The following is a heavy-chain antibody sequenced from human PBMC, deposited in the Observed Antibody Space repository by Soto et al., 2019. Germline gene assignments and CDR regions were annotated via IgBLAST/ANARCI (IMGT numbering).Heavy chain of an antibody. Sequence: GGSLRLSCAASGFTFSSYGMHWVRQAPGKGLEWVAVIWYDGSNKYYADSVKGRFTISRDNSKNTLYLQMNSLRAEDTAVYYCASASYCTNGVCYLGELDYWGQGTLVTVSS. CDR2: IWYDGSNK. V-gene: IGHV3-33*01. CDR3: ASASYCTNGVCYLGELDY. J-gene: IGHJ4*02. D-gene: IGHD2-8*01. CDR1: GFTFSSYG.